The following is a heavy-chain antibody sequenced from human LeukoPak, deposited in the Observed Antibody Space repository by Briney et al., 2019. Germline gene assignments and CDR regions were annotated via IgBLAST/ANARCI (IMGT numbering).Heavy chain of an antibody. V-gene: IGHV4-61*08. CDR2: IYYSGST. D-gene: IGHD1-1*01. Sequence: SETLSLTCTVSGGSISSGDYYWSWIRQPPGKGLEWIGYIYYSGSTNYNPSLKSRVTISVDTSKNQFSLKLSSVTAADTAVYYCARPNGKGAFDIWGQGTMVTVSS. CDR1: GGSISSGDYY. J-gene: IGHJ3*02. CDR3: ARPNGKGAFDI.